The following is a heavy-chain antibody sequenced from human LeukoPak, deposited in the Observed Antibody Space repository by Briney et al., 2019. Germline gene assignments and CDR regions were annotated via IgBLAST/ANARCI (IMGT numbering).Heavy chain of an antibody. Sequence: AGGSLRLSCAASGFTFSSCAMGWVRQAPGKGLDYVSSVVASGADTYYADSVKGRFIIFRDNSKNTLSLQMNDLRAEDTAIYYCAARTGGDAYDIWGQGTMVTVSS. CDR2: VVASGADT. CDR3: AARTGGDAYDI. V-gene: IGHV3-23*01. CDR1: GFTFSSCA. J-gene: IGHJ3*02. D-gene: IGHD1-14*01.